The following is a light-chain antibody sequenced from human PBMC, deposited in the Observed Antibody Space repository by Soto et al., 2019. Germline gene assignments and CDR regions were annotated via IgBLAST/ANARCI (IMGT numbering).Light chain of an antibody. J-gene: IGKJ1*01. CDR2: DES. CDR1: QSVSRY. Sequence: EIVLTQSPATLSLSPGERATLSCRASQSVSRYLAWYQQKPGQAPRLLIYDESSRATGIPARFSGSGAATDFTLTISTLEPEDFASYYCQQRSDWPWTFGQGTKVEIK. CDR3: QQRSDWPWT. V-gene: IGKV3-11*01.